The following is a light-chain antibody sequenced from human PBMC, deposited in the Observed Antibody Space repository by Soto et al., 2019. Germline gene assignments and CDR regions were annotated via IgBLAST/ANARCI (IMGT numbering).Light chain of an antibody. CDR2: GAS. CDR1: QSVSAN. J-gene: IGKJ1*01. V-gene: IGKV3-15*01. Sequence: EIVMTQSPATLSVSPGERVTLSCRASQSVSANLSCYQQKPGQAPRLLVYGASTRATGIPARFSGGGSGTEFTLTISSLQSEDFAVYYCQQYDNWPPWTFGQGTKVEIK. CDR3: QQYDNWPPWT.